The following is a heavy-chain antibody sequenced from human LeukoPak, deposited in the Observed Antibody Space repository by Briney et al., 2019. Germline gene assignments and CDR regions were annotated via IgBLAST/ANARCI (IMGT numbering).Heavy chain of an antibody. J-gene: IGHJ4*02. V-gene: IGHV3-53*01. CDR3: MTAAGYNFGQY. CDR2: LYIGGNT. CDR1: GLTVNNNY. D-gene: IGHD5-18*01. Sequence: GGSLRLSCAAPGLTVNNNYMNWVRQAPGKGLEWVSALYIGGNTYYADSVRGRFTISRDNSKNTLYLQMNSLRAEDTAIYYCMTAAGYNFGQYWGQGTLVTVSS.